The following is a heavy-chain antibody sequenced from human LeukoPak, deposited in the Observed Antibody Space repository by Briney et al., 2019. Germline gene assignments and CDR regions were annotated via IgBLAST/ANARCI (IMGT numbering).Heavy chain of an antibody. CDR3: AKTPDY. CDR2: ISSDGGRT. V-gene: IGHV3-23*01. CDR1: GLSFGSYV. J-gene: IGHJ4*02. Sequence: GGSLRLSCAASGLSFGSYVMSWVRQAPGKGLEWVSAISSDGGRTYYADSVKGRFTISRDNSKNTLYLQMNSLRAEDTAVYYCAKTPDYWGQGTLVTVSS.